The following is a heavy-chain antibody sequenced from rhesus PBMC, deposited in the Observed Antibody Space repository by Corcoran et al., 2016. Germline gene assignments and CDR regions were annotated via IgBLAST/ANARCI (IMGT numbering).Heavy chain of an antibody. Sequence: QVQLQESGPGLVKPSETLSLTCAVSGGSFSGGYGWGWIPQPPGKGLEWIGHIFDSIGRTYYNPSLKSRVPISRDTSKNQFSLKLSSVTAADTAVYYCARLSSYYFDYWGQGVLVTVSS. CDR2: IFDSIGRT. CDR3: ARLSSYYFDY. CDR1: GGSFSGGYG. V-gene: IGHV4S7*01. J-gene: IGHJ4*01.